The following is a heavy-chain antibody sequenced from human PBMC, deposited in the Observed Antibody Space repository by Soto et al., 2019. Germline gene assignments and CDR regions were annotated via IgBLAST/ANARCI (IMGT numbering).Heavy chain of an antibody. CDR3: ATQTPYCGGDCYSVPPWFDP. CDR1: GFTFSSYA. V-gene: IGHV3-30-3*01. J-gene: IGHJ5*02. Sequence: GGSLRLSCAASGFTFSSYAMHWVRQAPDKGLEWVAVISYDGSNKYYADSVKGRFTISRDNSKNTLYLQMNSLRAEDTAVYYCATQTPYCGGDCYSVPPWFDPWGQGTLVTVSS. D-gene: IGHD2-21*02. CDR2: ISYDGSNK.